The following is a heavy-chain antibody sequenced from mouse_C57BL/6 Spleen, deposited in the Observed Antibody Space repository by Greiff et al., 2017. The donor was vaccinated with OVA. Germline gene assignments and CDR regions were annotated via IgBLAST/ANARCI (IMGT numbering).Heavy chain of an antibody. CDR3: TDTVVDYYAMDY. D-gene: IGHD1-1*01. V-gene: IGHV1-15*01. J-gene: IGHJ4*01. Sequence: QVQLQQSGAELVRPGASVTLSCKASGYTFTDYEMHWVKQTPVHGLEWIGAIDPETGGTAYNQKFKGKAILTADKSSSTAYMELRSLTSEDSAVYYCTDTVVDYYAMDYWGQGPSVTVSS. CDR1: GYTFTDYE. CDR2: IDPETGGT.